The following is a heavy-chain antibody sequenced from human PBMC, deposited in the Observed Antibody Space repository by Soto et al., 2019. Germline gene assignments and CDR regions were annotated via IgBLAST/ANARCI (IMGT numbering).Heavy chain of an antibody. V-gene: IGHV1-24*01. J-gene: IGHJ3*02. CDR1: GYTLTELS. D-gene: IGHD3-3*01. CDR2: FDPEDGET. Sequence: ASVKVSCKVSGYTLTELSMHWVRQAPGKGLEWMGGFDPEDGETIYAQKFQGRVTMTEDTSTDTAYMELSSLRSEDTAVYYCAGGRLVTIFGVVTIDAFDIWGQGTMVTVSS. CDR3: AGGRLVTIFGVVTIDAFDI.